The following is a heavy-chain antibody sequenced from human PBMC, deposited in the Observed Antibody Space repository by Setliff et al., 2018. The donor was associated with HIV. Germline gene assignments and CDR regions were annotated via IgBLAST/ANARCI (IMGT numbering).Heavy chain of an antibody. J-gene: IGHJ4*02. V-gene: IGHV3-66*01. CDR1: GFKVNNKY. CDR2: IYSDDYT. Sequence: PGGSLRLSCAASGFKVNNKYMSWVRQAPGKGLEWVSIIYSDDYTKYADSLKGRFTISRDTSKNTLYLQMNSLRAEDTAVYNCARGRPTGYFDCWGQGTLVTVSS. CDR3: ARGRPTGYFDC. D-gene: IGHD1-1*01.